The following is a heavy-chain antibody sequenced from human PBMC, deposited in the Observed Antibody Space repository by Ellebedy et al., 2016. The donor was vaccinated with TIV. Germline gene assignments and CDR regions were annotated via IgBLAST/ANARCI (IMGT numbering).Heavy chain of an antibody. CDR3: ARDPNRIVVVGTFFDY. CDR1: GGSFSAYF. V-gene: IGHV4-34*01. D-gene: IGHD2-21*01. J-gene: IGHJ4*02. CDR2: INHSGST. Sequence: MPGGSLRLSCGVYGGSFSAYFWNWIRQTPGKGLEWIGEINHSGSTSYNPSLKGRATISVDKYKNQFSLNLSSVTAADTAVYYCARDPNRIVVVGTFFDYWGQGILVTVSS.